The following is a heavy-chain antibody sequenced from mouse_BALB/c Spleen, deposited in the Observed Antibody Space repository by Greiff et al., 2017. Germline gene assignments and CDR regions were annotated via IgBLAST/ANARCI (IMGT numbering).Heavy chain of an antibody. CDR1: GYSITSGYY. J-gene: IGHJ4*01. V-gene: IGHV3-6*02. CDR2: ISYDGSN. CDR3: ARHYGNYPYAMDY. D-gene: IGHD2-1*01. Sequence: EVKLVESGPGLVKPSQSLSLTCSVTGYSITSGYYWNWIRQFPGNKLEWMGYISYDGSNNYNPSLKNRISITRDTSKNQFFLKLNSVTTEDTATYYCARHYGNYPYAMDYWGQGTSVTVSS.